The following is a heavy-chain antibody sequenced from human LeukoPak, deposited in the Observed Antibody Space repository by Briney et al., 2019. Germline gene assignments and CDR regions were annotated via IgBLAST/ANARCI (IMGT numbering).Heavy chain of an antibody. V-gene: IGHV3-23*01. Sequence: GGSLRLSCATSGFTFGSYALTWVRQAPGKGLEWVSGITGVGGSTYYADSVKGRFTVSRDSSKNTLYLQMNSLRAEDTAVYYCAREGRGTAVAESFYYFDYWGQGTLVTVSS. CDR1: GFTFGSYA. J-gene: IGHJ4*02. CDR3: AREGRGTAVAESFYYFDY. D-gene: IGHD6-19*01. CDR2: ITGVGGST.